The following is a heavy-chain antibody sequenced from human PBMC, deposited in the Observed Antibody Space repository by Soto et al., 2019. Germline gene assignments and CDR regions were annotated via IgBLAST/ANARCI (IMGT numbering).Heavy chain of an antibody. CDR1: GFTFGEYD. D-gene: IGHD3-22*01. Sequence: LRLSCTASGFTFGEYDMSWVRQAPGKGLEWVGFIRSKAYGGATDYAASVRGRFTISRDDSKSIAYLQMNSLKTDDTAVYYCTRKADYYDSSGYYFSKAFAIWGQGTMVTVSS. J-gene: IGHJ3*02. CDR2: IRSKAYGGAT. V-gene: IGHV3-49*04. CDR3: TRKADYYDSSGYYFSKAFAI.